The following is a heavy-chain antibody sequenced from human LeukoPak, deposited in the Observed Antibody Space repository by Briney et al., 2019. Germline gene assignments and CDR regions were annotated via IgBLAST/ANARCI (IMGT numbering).Heavy chain of an antibody. CDR3: ARDFLSSPGYYYGMDV. D-gene: IGHD2/OR15-2a*01. V-gene: IGHV4-4*02. Sequence: SGTLSLTCAVSGGSISSSNWWSWVRQPPGKGLEWIGEIYHSGSTNYNPSLKSRVTISVDKSKNQFSLKLSSVTAADTAVYYCARDFLSSPGYYYGMDVWGKGTTVTVSS. CDR2: IYHSGST. J-gene: IGHJ6*04. CDR1: GGSISSSNW.